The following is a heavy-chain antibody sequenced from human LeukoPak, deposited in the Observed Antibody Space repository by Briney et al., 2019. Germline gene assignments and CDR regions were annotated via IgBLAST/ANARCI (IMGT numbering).Heavy chain of an antibody. CDR2: IKQDGSQE. Sequence: GGSLRPACAASGFTFSTYWMSWVRQAPGKGLEWVANIKQDGSQEYYLDSVKGRFTVSRDNAKNSLYLQMNSLRAEDTAVYYCARDGAAGDTFDYWGQGTLVTVSS. CDR3: ARDGAAGDTFDY. CDR1: GFTFSTYW. V-gene: IGHV3-7*01. D-gene: IGHD7-27*01. J-gene: IGHJ4*02.